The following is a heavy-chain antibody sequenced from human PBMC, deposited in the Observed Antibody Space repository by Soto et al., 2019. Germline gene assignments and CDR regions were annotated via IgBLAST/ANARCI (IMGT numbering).Heavy chain of an antibody. Sequence: ASVKVSCKASGGTFSSYAISWVRQAPGQGLEWMGWMNPNSGNTGYAQKFQGRVTMTRNTSISTAYMELSSLRSEDTAVYYCARGAYDDFWSGVGPKDYYYGMDVWGQGTTVTVSS. J-gene: IGHJ6*02. CDR1: GGTFSSYA. D-gene: IGHD3-3*01. V-gene: IGHV1-8*02. CDR2: MNPNSGNT. CDR3: ARGAYDDFWSGVGPKDYYYGMDV.